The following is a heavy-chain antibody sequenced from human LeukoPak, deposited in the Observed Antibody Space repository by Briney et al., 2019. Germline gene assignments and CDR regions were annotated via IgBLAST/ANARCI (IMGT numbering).Heavy chain of an antibody. CDR3: ARGHDRNFFGSKPFDP. J-gene: IGHJ5*02. CDR2: IYYSGST. CDR1: GGSISGYY. V-gene: IGHV4-59*01. D-gene: IGHD3-10*01. Sequence: SETLSLTCTVSGGSISGYYWTWIRQPPGKGLEWIGYIYYSGSTNYNPSLKSRVTISVETSKNQFSLNLSSVTAADTAVYYCARGHDRNFFGSKPFDPWGQGTLVTVSS.